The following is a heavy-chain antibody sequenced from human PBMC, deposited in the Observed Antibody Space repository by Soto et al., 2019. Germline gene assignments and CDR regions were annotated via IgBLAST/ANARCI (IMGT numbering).Heavy chain of an antibody. CDR3: VRDGYRGYDWAFDI. CDR1: GFTFSSYW. CDR2: VSEDEREK. D-gene: IGHD5-12*01. V-gene: IGHV3-7*01. Sequence: PGGSLRLSCAASGFTFSSYWMSWVRQAPGKGPEWVANVSEDEREKYYVDSVRGRFTISRDNAKNSLYLQMNSLRVEDTAVYYCVRDGYRGYDWAFDIWGRGTMVTVSS. J-gene: IGHJ3*02.